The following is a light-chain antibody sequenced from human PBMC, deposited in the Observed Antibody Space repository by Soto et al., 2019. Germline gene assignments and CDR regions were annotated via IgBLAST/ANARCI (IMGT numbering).Light chain of an antibody. V-gene: IGKV1-17*03. CDR2: SAN. CDR3: QQYNDWLWT. J-gene: IGKJ1*01. Sequence: DIQMTQSPSYMSASVGDRVTITCRASQDISNFLVWFQQRPGKVPKRLMYSANRLESGVPSRFSGSGSGTEFTLTITSLQSEDFAVYYCQQYNDWLWTFGQGTKVDI. CDR1: QDISNF.